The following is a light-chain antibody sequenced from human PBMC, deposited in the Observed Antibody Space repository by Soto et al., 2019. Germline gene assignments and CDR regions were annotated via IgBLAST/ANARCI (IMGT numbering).Light chain of an antibody. CDR3: CSFAGSYILI. Sequence: QSVLTQPRSVSGSPGQSVTISCTGTSSDVGGYNYVSWYQQHPGKVPKLMIFDVSKRPSGVPDRFSGSKSGNTASLTISGLHAEDEADYHCCSFAGSYILIFGGGTKLTVL. CDR1: SSDVGGYNY. CDR2: DVS. V-gene: IGLV2-11*01. J-gene: IGLJ2*01.